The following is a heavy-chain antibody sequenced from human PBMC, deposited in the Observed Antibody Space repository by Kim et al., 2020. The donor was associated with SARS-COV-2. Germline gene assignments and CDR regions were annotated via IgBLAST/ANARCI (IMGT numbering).Heavy chain of an antibody. CDR2: IKSDGSNT. CDR1: GFTFSNYW. J-gene: IGHJ3*02. Sequence: GGSLRLSCAASGFTFSNYWMSWVRQGPGKGLEWVASIKSDGSNTSYADSVKGRFTISRDNAKNTLYLQMNSLRGEDTAVYYCARAGLSGGGFYCCFDSRGEGRMVTVSS. CDR3: ARAGLSGGGFYCCFDS. V-gene: IGHV3-74*01. D-gene: IGHD2-15*01.